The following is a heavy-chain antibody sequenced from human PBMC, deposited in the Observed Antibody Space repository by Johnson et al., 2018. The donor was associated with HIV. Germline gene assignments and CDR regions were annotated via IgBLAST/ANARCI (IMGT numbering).Heavy chain of an antibody. CDR1: GITFSSYA. V-gene: IGHV3-30*04. CDR2: ISYTGGSI. D-gene: IGHD2-21*02. Sequence: QVQLVESGGGVVQPGRSLRLSCAASGITFSSYAMHWVRQAPGKGLEWVAVISYTGGSIDYAGSVKGRFTISRDNSQNTLYLQLTSLRPEDTAVYYCWKDWPRWVLTADAFDVWGPGTMVPVSS. CDR3: WKDWPRWVLTADAFDV. J-gene: IGHJ3*01.